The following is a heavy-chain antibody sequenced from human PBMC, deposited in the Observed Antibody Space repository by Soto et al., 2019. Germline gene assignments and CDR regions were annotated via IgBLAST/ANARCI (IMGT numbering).Heavy chain of an antibody. Sequence: GASVKVSCKASGYTFTSYDINWVRQATGQGLEWMGWMNPNSGNTGYAQKFQGRVTMTRNTSISTAYMELSSLRSEDTAVYYCAATFVDRGVIIPVDYWGQGTLVTVSS. CDR1: GYTFTSYD. V-gene: IGHV1-8*01. CDR2: MNPNSGNT. D-gene: IGHD3-10*01. J-gene: IGHJ4*02. CDR3: AATFVDRGVIIPVDY.